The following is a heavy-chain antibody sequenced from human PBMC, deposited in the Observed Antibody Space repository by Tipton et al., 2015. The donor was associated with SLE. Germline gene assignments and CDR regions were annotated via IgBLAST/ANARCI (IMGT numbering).Heavy chain of an antibody. Sequence: RSLRLSCAASGFTFSSYGMHRVRQAPGKGLEWVAVISYDGSNKYYADSVKGRFTISRDNSKNTLYLQMNSLRAEDTAVYYCARGAGDSSGPGYFDYWGQGTLVTVSS. CDR3: ARGAGDSSGPGYFDY. D-gene: IGHD3-22*01. CDR2: ISYDGSNK. V-gene: IGHV3-30*03. CDR1: GFTFSSYG. J-gene: IGHJ4*02.